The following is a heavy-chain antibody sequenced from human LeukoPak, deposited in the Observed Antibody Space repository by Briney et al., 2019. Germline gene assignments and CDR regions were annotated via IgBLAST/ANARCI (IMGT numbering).Heavy chain of an antibody. CDR2: FGTRSTSV. CDR3: AREIELYKWEPTYDY. CDR1: GFTFSGYS. V-gene: IGHV3-21*01. Sequence: NPGGSLRLSCTASGFTFSGYSMNWIRQAPGKGLEWVSSFGTRSTSVYHADSVKGRFTISRDNAKNTLYLQMNSLRAEDTAVYYCAREIELYKWEPTYDYWGQGTLVTVSS. D-gene: IGHD1-26*01. J-gene: IGHJ4*02.